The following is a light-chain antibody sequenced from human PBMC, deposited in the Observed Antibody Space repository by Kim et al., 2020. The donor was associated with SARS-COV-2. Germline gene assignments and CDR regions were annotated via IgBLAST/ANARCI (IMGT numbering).Light chain of an antibody. CDR2: EVS. J-gene: IGLJ2*01. V-gene: IGLV2-8*01. CDR3: SSYAGSNNLV. CDR1: SSDFGGYNY. Sequence: GQSVTISCTETSSDFGGYNYVSWYQQHPGKAPKLMIYEVSKRPSGVPDRFSRSKSGDTASLTVSGLQAEDEADYYCSSYAGSNNLVFGGGTQLTVL.